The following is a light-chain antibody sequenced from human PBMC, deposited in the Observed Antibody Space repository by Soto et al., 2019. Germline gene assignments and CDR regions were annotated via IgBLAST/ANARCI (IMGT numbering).Light chain of an antibody. Sequence: DVQMTQSPSSLSASVGDRVVITCRASQTISPYLNWYRQRPEKAPERLIYGTSNLESGVPSRFRGSGSGTEFTLSTSRLRPDDFAIDFCQQSSITSLSFGGGTKVEIK. J-gene: IGKJ4*01. CDR1: QTISPY. CDR3: QQSSITSLS. CDR2: GTS. V-gene: IGKV1-39*01.